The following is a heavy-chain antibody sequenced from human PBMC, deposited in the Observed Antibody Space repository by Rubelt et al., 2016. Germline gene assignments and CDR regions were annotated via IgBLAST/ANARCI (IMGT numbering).Heavy chain of an antibody. Sequence: RQWVRQVPGKGLVWVSRINGDGTIISYADSVKGRFTISRDNAKNTLFLQMNSLRAEDTAVYYCARDDSSGYAFDIWGQGTMVTVSS. CDR3: ARDDSSGYAFDI. V-gene: IGHV3-74*01. J-gene: IGHJ3*02. D-gene: IGHD3-22*01. CDR2: INGDGTII.